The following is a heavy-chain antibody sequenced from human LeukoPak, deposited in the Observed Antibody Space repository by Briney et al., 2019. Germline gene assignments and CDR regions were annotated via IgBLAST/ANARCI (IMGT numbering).Heavy chain of an antibody. Sequence: GGSLRLSCAASGFTFSSYWMSWVRQAPGKGLEWVANINEHGGDMYYVGSVKGRFTISRDNAKNSLYLQMNSLRADDTAVYYCARDLFTEGEDYWGQGTRVTVSS. CDR1: GFTFSSYW. CDR3: ARDLFTEGEDY. J-gene: IGHJ4*02. CDR2: INEHGGDM. V-gene: IGHV3-7*01. D-gene: IGHD3-16*01.